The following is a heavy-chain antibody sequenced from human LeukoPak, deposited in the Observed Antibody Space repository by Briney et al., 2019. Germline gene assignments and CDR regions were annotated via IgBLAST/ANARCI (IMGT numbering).Heavy chain of an antibody. CDR1: RFTFSSYG. J-gene: IGHJ6*03. V-gene: IGHV3-30*02. Sequence: GGSLRLSCAASRFTFSSYGVHWVRQAPGKGLEWVSFIRFDGSTEYYADSVKGRFTISRDNSRNTLYLQMNSLRPEDTAVYYCAKGEGYMDVWGKGTTVIVSS. CDR3: AKGEGYMDV. CDR2: IRFDGSTE.